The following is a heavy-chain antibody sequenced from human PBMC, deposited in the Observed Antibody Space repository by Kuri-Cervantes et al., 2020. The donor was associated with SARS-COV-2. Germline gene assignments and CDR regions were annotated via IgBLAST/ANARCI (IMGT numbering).Heavy chain of an antibody. D-gene: IGHD3-3*01. Sequence: GGSLRLSCAASGFTLSNYWMSWVHQAPGKGLEWVANIKQDGSERYYVDSVKGRFTISRDNAKNSLYLQMNSLRAEDSAVYYCARDYHDFWSGYYPFEYWGQGTLVTVSS. CDR3: ARDYHDFWSGYYPFEY. V-gene: IGHV3-7*05. CDR2: IKQDGSER. CDR1: GFTLSNYW. J-gene: IGHJ4*02.